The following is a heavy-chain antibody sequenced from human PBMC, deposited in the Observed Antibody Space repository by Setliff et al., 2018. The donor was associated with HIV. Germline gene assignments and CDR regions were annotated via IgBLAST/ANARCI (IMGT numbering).Heavy chain of an antibody. V-gene: IGHV4-30-4*08. CDR3: ARVRRDGNSFDD. D-gene: IGHD4-4*01. Sequence: PSETLSLTCTVSGGSINSGDYYWSWIRQPPGKGLEWIGYIYYSGSTYYNPSLRSRVTISLDTSKNQFSLKLSSVTAADTAVYFCARVRRDGNSFDDWGQGTLVTVSS. CDR1: GGSINSGDYY. CDR2: IYYSGST. J-gene: IGHJ4*02.